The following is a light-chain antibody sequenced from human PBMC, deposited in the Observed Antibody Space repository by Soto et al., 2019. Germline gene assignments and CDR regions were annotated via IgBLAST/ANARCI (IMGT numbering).Light chain of an antibody. CDR2: DTS. Sequence: EIVLTQSPGTLSLSPGERATLSCRASQSVRDRYLAWYQQKPGQAPSLLIYDTSTRATGVPDRFSGSGSGRDFALTISRVEPEDFAIYFCQQYGSSPGTFGQGTKVPI. J-gene: IGKJ1*01. CDR1: QSVRDRY. V-gene: IGKV3-20*01. CDR3: QQYGSSPGT.